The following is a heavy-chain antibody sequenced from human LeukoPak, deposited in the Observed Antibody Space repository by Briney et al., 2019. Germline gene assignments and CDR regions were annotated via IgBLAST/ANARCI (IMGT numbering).Heavy chain of an antibody. CDR1: GFTFSSYS. CDR3: ARDRPPGRSQRYYDSSGYPDY. J-gene: IGHJ4*02. D-gene: IGHD3-22*01. CDR2: ISSSSSYI. V-gene: IGHV3-21*01. Sequence: GGSLRLSCAASGFTFSSYSMNWVRQAPGKGLEWVSSISSSSSYIYYADSVKGRFTISRDNAKNSLYLQMNSLRAEDTAVYYCARDRPPGRSQRYYDSSGYPDYWGQGTLVTVSS.